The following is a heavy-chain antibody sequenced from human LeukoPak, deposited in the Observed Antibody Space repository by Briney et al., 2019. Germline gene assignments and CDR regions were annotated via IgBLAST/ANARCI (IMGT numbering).Heavy chain of an antibody. CDR1: GGSISSGSYY. D-gene: IGHD1-26*01. CDR3: ARGGWELRRGRLSFDY. V-gene: IGHV4-61*01. CDR2: IYYSGST. J-gene: IGHJ4*02. Sequence: SQTLSLTCTVSGGSISSGSYYWSWIRQPPGKGLEWIGYIYYSGSTNYNPSLKSRVTISVDTSKNQFSLKLSSVTAADTAVYYCARGGWELRRGRLSFDYWGQGTLVTVSS.